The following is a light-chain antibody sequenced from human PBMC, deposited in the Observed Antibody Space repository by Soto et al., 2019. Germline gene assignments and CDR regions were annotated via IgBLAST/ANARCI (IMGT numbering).Light chain of an antibody. J-gene: IGKJ4*01. CDR1: QGIGDT. V-gene: IGKV3-15*01. Sequence: EVVMRQSPATLSVSPGEGPALSCRASQGIGDTLAWYQHKPGQTPRLLIYDTYTRATGVTARFSGSRSGTEFTLTINSLQSEDFAVYYCQRYNNWPLTVGGGTQVDIK. CDR3: QRYNNWPLT. CDR2: DTY.